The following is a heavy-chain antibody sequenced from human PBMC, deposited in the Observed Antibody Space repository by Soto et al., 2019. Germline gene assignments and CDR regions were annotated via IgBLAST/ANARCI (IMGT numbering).Heavy chain of an antibody. D-gene: IGHD6-6*01. CDR2: INHSGST. J-gene: IGHJ6*02. Sequence: SETLSLTCAVYGGSFSGYYWSWIRQPPGKGLEWIGEINHSGSTNYNPSLKSRVTLSVDTSKNQFSLKLSSVTAADTAVYYCATIAARIHYYYGMDVWGQGTTVT. V-gene: IGHV4-34*01. CDR3: ATIAARIHYYYGMDV. CDR1: GGSFSGYY.